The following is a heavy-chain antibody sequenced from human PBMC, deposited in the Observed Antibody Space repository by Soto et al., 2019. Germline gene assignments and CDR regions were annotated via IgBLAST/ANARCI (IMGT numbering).Heavy chain of an antibody. J-gene: IGHJ4*02. V-gene: IGHV3-72*01. D-gene: IGHD3-16*01. CDR3: TIGGAYPGHDFDY. CDR1: GFTFSDRY. Sequence: PGGSLRLSCAASGFTFSDRYMDWVRQAPGKGLEWVGCTKNKANSYTTEYAASVKGRFTISRDYSRDSVYLQMNSLKTDDTAVYYCTIGGAYPGHDFDYWGQGTLVTVSS. CDR2: TKNKANSYTT.